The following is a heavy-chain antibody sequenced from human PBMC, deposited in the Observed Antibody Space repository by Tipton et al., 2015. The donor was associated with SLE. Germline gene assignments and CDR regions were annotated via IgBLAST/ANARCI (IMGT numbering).Heavy chain of an antibody. CDR2: IYASGSTSGSA. CDR1: GGSISSGAHY. CDR3: ARDRCINTTCRWFLDP. V-gene: IGHV4-61*02. Sequence: TLSLTCTVSGGSISSGAHYWSWIRQSAGKGLEWIGRIYASGSTSGSANYNPSLKSRVTISVETSKNQFSLKLTSVTAADTAVYFCARDRCINTTCRWFLDPWGRGTLVTVSS. D-gene: IGHD1-14*01. J-gene: IGHJ2*01.